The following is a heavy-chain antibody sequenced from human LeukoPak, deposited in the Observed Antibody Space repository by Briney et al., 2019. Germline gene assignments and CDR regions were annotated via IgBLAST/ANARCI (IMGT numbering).Heavy chain of an antibody. D-gene: IGHD3-22*01. CDR3: ARSQGYSSGYQNFDY. CDR2: INPSGGST. Sequence: ASVKVSCKASGYTFTSYYMHWVRQAPGQGLEWMGIINPSGGSTSYAQKFQGRATMTRDMSTSTVYMELSSLRSEDTAVYYCARSQGYSSGYQNFDYWGQGTLVTVSS. CDR1: GYTFTSYY. V-gene: IGHV1-46*01. J-gene: IGHJ4*02.